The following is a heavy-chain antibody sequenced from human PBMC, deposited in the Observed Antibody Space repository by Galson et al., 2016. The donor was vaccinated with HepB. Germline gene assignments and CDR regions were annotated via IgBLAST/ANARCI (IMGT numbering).Heavy chain of an antibody. V-gene: IGHV7-4-1*02. J-gene: IGHJ4*02. Sequence: SVKVSCKASGYVFTTYSINWVRQAPGQGLEWMGWININTGNPTYAQGFTGRFVFSLDTSVSTAYLQITNLKAEDTAVYFCARADYYYDRSFDYWGQGTLVTGSS. CDR2: ININTGNP. CDR1: GYVFTTYS. D-gene: IGHD3-22*01. CDR3: ARADYYYDRSFDY.